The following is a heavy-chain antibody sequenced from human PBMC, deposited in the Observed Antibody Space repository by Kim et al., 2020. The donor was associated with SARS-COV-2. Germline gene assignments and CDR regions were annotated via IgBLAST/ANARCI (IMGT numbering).Heavy chain of an antibody. D-gene: IGHD6-19*01. J-gene: IGHJ4*02. V-gene: IGHV4-39*01. Sequence: YYNPSLKSRVTISVDTSKNQFSLKLSSVTAADTAVYYCAAAPIAVAAFDYWGQGTLVTVSS. CDR3: AAAPIAVAAFDY.